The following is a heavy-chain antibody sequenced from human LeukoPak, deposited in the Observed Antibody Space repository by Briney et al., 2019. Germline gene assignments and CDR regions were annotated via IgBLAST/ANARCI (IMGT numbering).Heavy chain of an antibody. CDR2: IYTSGST. J-gene: IGHJ4*02. CDR3: AGLYYYGSGSSFDY. CDR1: GGSISSYY. Sequence: SETLSLTCTVSGGSISSYYWSWIRQPAGQGQEWIGRIYTSGSTNYSPSLKSRVTMSVDTSKNQFSLKLSSVTAADTAVYYCAGLYYYGSGSSFDYWGQGTLVTVSS. D-gene: IGHD3-10*01. V-gene: IGHV4-4*07.